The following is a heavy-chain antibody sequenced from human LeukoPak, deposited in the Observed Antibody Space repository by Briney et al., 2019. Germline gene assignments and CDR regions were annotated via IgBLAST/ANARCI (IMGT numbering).Heavy chain of an antibody. Sequence: GGSLRLSCAASGFTFSSYEMNWVRQAPGKGLEWVSYSNDSGSTMYYADSVKGRFTISRDNAKNSLYLQMNSLRVEDTAVYYCARDPLRVARTGRYFDLWGRGTLVTVSS. V-gene: IGHV3-48*03. CDR2: SNDSGSTM. CDR3: ARDPLRVARTGRYFDL. D-gene: IGHD1-14*01. J-gene: IGHJ2*01. CDR1: GFTFSSYE.